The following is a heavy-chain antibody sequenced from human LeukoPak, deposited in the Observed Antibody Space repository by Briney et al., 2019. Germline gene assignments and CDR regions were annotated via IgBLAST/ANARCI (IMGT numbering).Heavy chain of an antibody. J-gene: IGHJ1*01. CDR3: SLEGSSWYRYFQQ. V-gene: IGHV3-7*05. CDR2: IKQDGSEK. Sequence: PGGSLRLPCAASGFTFSSYWMSWVGQAPGKGLGWVANIKQDGSEKYYVDSVKGRFTVSRDNAKNSLYLQMNSLRAEDTAVYYSSLEGSSWYRYFQQWGQGTLVTVSS. D-gene: IGHD6-13*01. CDR1: GFTFSSYW.